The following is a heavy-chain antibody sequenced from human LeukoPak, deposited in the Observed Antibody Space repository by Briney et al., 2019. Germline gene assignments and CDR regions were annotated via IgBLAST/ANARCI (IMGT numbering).Heavy chain of an antibody. CDR2: INSDGSWT. V-gene: IGHV3-74*01. D-gene: IGHD2/OR15-2a*01. CDR1: GNYW. J-gene: IGHJ4*02. CDR3: VSFYETY. Sequence: GGCLRLSCAASGNYWMHWVRQAPGKGLVWVSHINSDGSWTSYADSVKGRFTISKDNAKNTVYLQMNSLRAEDTAVYYCVSFYETYWGRGTLVTVSS.